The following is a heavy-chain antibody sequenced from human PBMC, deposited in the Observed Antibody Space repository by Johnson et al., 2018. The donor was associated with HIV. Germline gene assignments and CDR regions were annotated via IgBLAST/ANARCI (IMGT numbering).Heavy chain of an antibody. V-gene: IGHV3-66*01. D-gene: IGHD6-13*01. Sequence: VLLVESGGGLVQPGGSLRLSCASGFTVSTNYMSWVRQAPGKGLEWVSVIYSGGSTYYADSVKGRFTISRDNSKNTLYLQMNSLRAEDTAVDYCAKDLSSSFGAGAFDIWDQGTMVTVSS. J-gene: IGHJ3*02. CDR3: AKDLSSSFGAGAFDI. CDR1: GFTVSTNY. CDR2: IYSGGST.